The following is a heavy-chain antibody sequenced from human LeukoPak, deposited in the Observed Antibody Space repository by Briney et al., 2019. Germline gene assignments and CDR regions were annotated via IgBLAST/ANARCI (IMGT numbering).Heavy chain of an antibody. Sequence: SQTLSLTCALSGYSISSGYYWGCIRQPPGKGLEWIGSNYRSGSNYYNPSLKGRVTISVDTSKNQFSLKLSSVTAADTAVYYCARQGSRGSIVGYFQHWGQGTLVTVS. V-gene: IGHV4-38-2*01. CDR1: GYSISSGYY. CDR2: NYRSGSN. J-gene: IGHJ1*01. CDR3: ARQGSRGSIVGYFQH. D-gene: IGHD1-26*01.